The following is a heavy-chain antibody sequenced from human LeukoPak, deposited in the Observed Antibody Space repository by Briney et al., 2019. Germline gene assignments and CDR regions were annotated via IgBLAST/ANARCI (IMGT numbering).Heavy chain of an antibody. CDR1: GGSISSGGYS. J-gene: IGHJ4*02. CDR2: IYHSGST. V-gene: IGHV4-30-2*01. Sequence: SETLSLTCAVSGGSISSGGYSWSWIRQPPGKGLEWIGYIYHSGSTYYNPSLKSRVSISVDRSKNQFSLKLSSVIAADTAVYYCARVWGGSYFDYWGLGTLVTVSS. D-gene: IGHD1-26*01. CDR3: ARVWGGSYFDY.